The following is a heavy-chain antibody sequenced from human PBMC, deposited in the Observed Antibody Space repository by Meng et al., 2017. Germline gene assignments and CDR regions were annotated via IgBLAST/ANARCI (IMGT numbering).Heavy chain of an antibody. CDR1: GYSISSGYY. V-gene: IGHV4-38-2*02. D-gene: IGHD6-13*01. CDR3: ARRYSSSWYANTYGYYFDY. CDR2: IYHSGST. Sequence: SETLSLTCTVSGYSISSGYYWGWIRQPPGKGLEWIGSIYHSGSTYYNPSLKSRVTISVDTSKNQFSLKLSSVTAADTAVYYCARRYSSSWYANTYGYYFDYWARG. J-gene: IGHJ4*02.